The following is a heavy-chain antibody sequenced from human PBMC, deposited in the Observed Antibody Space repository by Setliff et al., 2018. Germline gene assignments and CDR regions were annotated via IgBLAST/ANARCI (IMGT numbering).Heavy chain of an antibody. Sequence: PSETLSLTCTAHGETISTYQWSWVRQPPGKGLEWIGEIYHSGSTNYNPSLKSRVTISVDKPKNQFSLKLSSVTAADTAVYYCARGKKRITMIVVPTGGAFDIWGQGTMVTVSS. CDR1: GETISTYQ. CDR3: ARGKKRITMIVVPTGGAFDI. CDR2: IYHSGST. D-gene: IGHD3-22*01. V-gene: IGHV4-34*01. J-gene: IGHJ3*02.